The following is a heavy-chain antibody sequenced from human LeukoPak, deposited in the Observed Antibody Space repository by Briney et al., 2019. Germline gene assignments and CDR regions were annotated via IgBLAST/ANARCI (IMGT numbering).Heavy chain of an antibody. D-gene: IGHD5-24*01. CDR3: AREGRGKEMEDYYYGMDV. CDR1: GFTFSSYA. CDR2: ISSNGGST. V-gene: IGHV3-64*04. J-gene: IGHJ6*02. Sequence: GGSLRLSCSASGFTFSSYAMHWVRQAPGKGLEYVSAISSNGGSTYYADSVKGRFTISRDNSKNTLYLQMNSLRTEDTAVYYCAREGRGKEMEDYYYGMDVWGQGTTVTVSS.